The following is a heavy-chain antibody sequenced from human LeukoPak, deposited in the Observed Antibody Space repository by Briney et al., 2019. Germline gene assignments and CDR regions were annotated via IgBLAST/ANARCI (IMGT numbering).Heavy chain of an antibody. D-gene: IGHD3-3*01. CDR2: INHSGST. V-gene: IGHV4-34*01. CDR1: GGSFSGYY. Sequence: PSETLSLTCAVYGGSFSGYYWSWIRQPPGKGLEWIGEINHSGSTNYNPSPKSRVTISVDTSKNQFSLKLSSVTAADTAVYYCARGEPTNYDFWSGYPGKYYFDYWGQGTLVTVSS. J-gene: IGHJ4*02. CDR3: ARGEPTNYDFWSGYPGKYYFDY.